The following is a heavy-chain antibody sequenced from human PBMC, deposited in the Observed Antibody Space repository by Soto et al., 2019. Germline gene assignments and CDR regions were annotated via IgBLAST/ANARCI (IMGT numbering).Heavy chain of an antibody. Sequence: GGSLRLSCAGTGFTGIHDRVNSARQAPGKGLVWVSRISSDGSSTNYADSVKGRFTISRDNAKNTLHLQMNSLRAEDTAVYYCAKGRVVYYYYYGMDVWGQGT. V-gene: IGHV3-74*01. CDR2: ISSDGSST. CDR1: GFTGIHDR. CDR3: AKGRVVYYYYYGMDV. J-gene: IGHJ6*02.